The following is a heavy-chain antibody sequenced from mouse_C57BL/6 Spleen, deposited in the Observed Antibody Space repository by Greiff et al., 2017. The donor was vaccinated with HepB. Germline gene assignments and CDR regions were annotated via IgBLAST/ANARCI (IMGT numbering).Heavy chain of an antibody. J-gene: IGHJ4*01. CDR3: AREAGAMDY. CDR1: GYSITSGYY. Sequence: DVQLQESGPGLVKPSQSLSLTCSVTGYSITSGYYWNWIRQFPGNKLEWMGYISYDGSNNYNPSLKNRISITRDTSKNQFFLKLNSVTTEDTATYYCAREAGAMDYWGQGTSVTASS. V-gene: IGHV3-6*01. CDR2: ISYDGSN.